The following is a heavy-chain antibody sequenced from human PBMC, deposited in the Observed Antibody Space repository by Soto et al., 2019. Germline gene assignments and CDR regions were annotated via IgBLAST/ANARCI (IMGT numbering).Heavy chain of an antibody. Sequence: GASVKVSCKASGGTFSSYAISWVRQAPGQGLEWMGGIIPIFGTANYAQKFQGRVTITADESTSTAYMELSSLRSEDTAVYYCARENPLAVAGPRWHAFDIWGQGTMVTVSS. CDR2: IIPIFGTA. D-gene: IGHD6-19*01. CDR1: GGTFSSYA. J-gene: IGHJ3*02. V-gene: IGHV1-69*13. CDR3: ARENPLAVAGPRWHAFDI.